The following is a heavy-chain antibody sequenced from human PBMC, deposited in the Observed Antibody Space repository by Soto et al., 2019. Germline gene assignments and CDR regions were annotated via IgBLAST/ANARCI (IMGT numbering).Heavy chain of an antibody. D-gene: IGHD6-13*01. CDR3: GNSRAAANPYYYGREV. Sequence: GGSLRLSCAASGFTFSSYGMHWVRQAPGKGLEWVAVISYEGSNKYYADSVKGRFTISRHNSKNTLYLQMNSLRAEDTAVYYCGNSRAAANPYYYGREVWGQGTTVTVAS. V-gene: IGHV3-30*18. CDR1: GFTFSSYG. J-gene: IGHJ6*02. CDR2: ISYEGSNK.